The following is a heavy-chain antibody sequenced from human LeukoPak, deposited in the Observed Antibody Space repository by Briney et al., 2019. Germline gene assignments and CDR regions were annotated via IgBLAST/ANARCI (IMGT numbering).Heavy chain of an antibody. V-gene: IGHV3-33*01. D-gene: IGHD4-17*01. J-gene: IGHJ4*02. Sequence: GRSLRLSCAASGFTFSSYGMHWVRQAPGKGLEWVAVIWYDGSNKYYADSVNGRFTISRDNSKNTLYLQMNSLRAEDTAVYYCAREGDGDYFDYWGQGTLVTVSS. CDR2: IWYDGSNK. CDR3: AREGDGDYFDY. CDR1: GFTFSSYG.